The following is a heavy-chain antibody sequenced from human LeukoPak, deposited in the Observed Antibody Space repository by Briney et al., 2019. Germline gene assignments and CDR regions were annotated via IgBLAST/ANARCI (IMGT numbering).Heavy chain of an antibody. CDR1: GFTFSSYA. CDR2: ISYDGSNK. Sequence: GGSLRLSCAASGFTFSSYAMHWVRQAPGKGLEWVAVISYDGSNKYYADSVKGRFTISRDNSKNTLYLQMNSLRAEDTAVYYCARGWDIVVVPAAIPGGYFDYWGQGTLVTVSS. CDR3: ARGWDIVVVPAAIPGGYFDY. D-gene: IGHD2-2*02. J-gene: IGHJ4*02. V-gene: IGHV3-30*01.